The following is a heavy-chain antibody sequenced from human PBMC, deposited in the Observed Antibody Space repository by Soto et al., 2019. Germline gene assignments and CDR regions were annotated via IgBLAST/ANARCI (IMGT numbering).Heavy chain of an antibody. CDR3: ARGQLVWYGDLTPYHRDMDV. CDR2: ISHDGGT. D-gene: IGHD3-10*01. Sequence: QVQLQQWGAGLLRPSETLSLTCAFYGGSFDDFYWSWVRQSPGKGLEWVGEISHDGGTNYSPSLASRVSISVDTSKNQFSLQLRSVTAAYTGLYYCARGQLVWYGDLTPYHRDMDVWGQGTTVTVSS. CDR1: GGSFDDFY. V-gene: IGHV4-34*02. J-gene: IGHJ6*02.